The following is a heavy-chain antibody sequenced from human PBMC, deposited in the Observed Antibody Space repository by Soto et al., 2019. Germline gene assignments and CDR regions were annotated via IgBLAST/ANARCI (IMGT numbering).Heavy chain of an antibody. J-gene: IGHJ3*01. CDR1: GLTFSSYS. D-gene: IGHD1-26*01. V-gene: IGHV3-48*02. Sequence: PGGSLRLSCAASGLTFSSYSMNWVRQAPGKGLEWVSYITSSSSTIFYADSVKGRFTISRDNAKNSLYLQMNTLRDEDTAAYYCARWDLAQHASDVLVQGTMVIV. CDR3: ARWDLAQHASDV. CDR2: ITSSSSTI.